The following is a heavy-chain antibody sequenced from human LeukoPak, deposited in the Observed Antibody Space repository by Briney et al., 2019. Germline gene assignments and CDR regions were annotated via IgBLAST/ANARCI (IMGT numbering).Heavy chain of an antibody. D-gene: IGHD1-26*01. J-gene: IGHJ4*02. Sequence: PSGTLSLTCGVSGGSISSTNWYSWVRQPPGQGLEWIGEISLSGLTNYNPSLKSRVTMSLDKSKNLLSLTLTTVTAADTAVYYCSRGSGAFSPFGYWGQGTLVTVTS. CDR3: SRGSGAFSPFGY. CDR2: ISLSGLT. CDR1: GGSISSTNW. V-gene: IGHV4-4*02.